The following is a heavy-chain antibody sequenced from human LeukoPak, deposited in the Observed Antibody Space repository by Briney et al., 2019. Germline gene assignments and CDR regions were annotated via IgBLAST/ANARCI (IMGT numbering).Heavy chain of an antibody. J-gene: IGHJ5*02. CDR3: SGSDSSGYYFNIWFDP. Sequence: SVKVSCKASGYTFTSYGISWVRQAPGQGLEWMGGIIPIFGTANYAQKFQGRVTITADESTSTAYMELSSLRSEDTAVYYCSGSDSSGYYFNIWFDPWGQGTLVTVSS. CDR2: IIPIFGTA. D-gene: IGHD3-22*01. V-gene: IGHV1-69*13. CDR1: GYTFTSYG.